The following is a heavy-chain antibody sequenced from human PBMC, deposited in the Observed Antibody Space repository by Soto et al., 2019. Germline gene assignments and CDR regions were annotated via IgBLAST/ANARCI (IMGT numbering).Heavy chain of an antibody. V-gene: IGHV1-18*01. CDR1: GYTFTSYG. J-gene: IGHJ6*02. CDR3: ATTYCSSTSCPPPYGMDV. CDR2: ISAYNGNT. D-gene: IGHD2-2*01. Sequence: ASVKVSCKASGYTFTSYGISWVRQAPGQGLEWMGWISAYNGNTNYAQKLQGRVTMTTDTSTSTAYMELRSPRSDDTAVYYCATTYCSSTSCPPPYGMDVWGQGTTVTVSS.